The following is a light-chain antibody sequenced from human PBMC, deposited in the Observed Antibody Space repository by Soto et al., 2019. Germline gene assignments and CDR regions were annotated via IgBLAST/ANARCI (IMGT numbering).Light chain of an antibody. CDR2: LEGSGSY. CDR3: ETWDSNSWV. CDR1: SGHSSYI. V-gene: IGLV4-60*02. Sequence: QAVVTQSSSASASLGSSVKLTCTLSSGHSSYIIAWHQQQPGKAPRYLMKLEGSGSYNKGSGVPDRFSGSSSGADRYLTISNLQLEDEADYYCETWDSNSWVFGGGTQLTVL. J-gene: IGLJ3*02.